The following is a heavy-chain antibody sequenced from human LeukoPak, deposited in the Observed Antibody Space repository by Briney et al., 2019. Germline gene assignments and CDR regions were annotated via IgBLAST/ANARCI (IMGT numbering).Heavy chain of an antibody. CDR1: GFTFRTHG. CDR3: AKALAIDSYGYWFDP. V-gene: IGHV3-23*01. CDR2: ISPTGDIT. Sequence: GGSLRLSCAASGFTFRTHGMDWVRQAPGKGLEWVSGISPTGDITYYAESVKGRFTISRDNSKNTLHLQMNSLRSEDTAVYYCAKALAIDSYGYWFDPRGQGNLVTVSS. J-gene: IGHJ5*02. D-gene: IGHD5-18*01.